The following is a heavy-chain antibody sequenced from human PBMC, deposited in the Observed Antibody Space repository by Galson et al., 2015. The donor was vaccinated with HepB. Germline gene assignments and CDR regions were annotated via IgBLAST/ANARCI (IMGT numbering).Heavy chain of an antibody. Sequence: TLSLTCTVSGGSISSSSYYWGWIRQPPGKGLEWIGSIYCSGSTYYNPSLKSRVTISVDTSKNQFSLKLSSVTAADTAVYYCARHPYSSGWSDYWGQGTLVTVSS. V-gene: IGHV4-39*01. CDR1: GGSISSSSYY. CDR2: IYCSGST. CDR3: ARHPYSSGWSDY. J-gene: IGHJ4*02. D-gene: IGHD6-19*01.